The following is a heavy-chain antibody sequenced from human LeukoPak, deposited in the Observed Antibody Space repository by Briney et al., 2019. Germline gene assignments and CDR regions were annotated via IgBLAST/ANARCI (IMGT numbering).Heavy chain of an antibody. CDR2: IWYDGSLR. J-gene: IGHJ4*02. CDR3: ARGFEQQLVRGRGGDY. Sequence: GGSLRLSCAASGFTFSSYVVHWVRQAPGKGLEWVAFIWYDGSLRYYADSVKGRFTISRDNAKNSLYLQMNSLRAEDTAVYYCARGFEQQLVRGRGGDYWGQGTLVTVSS. V-gene: IGHV3-33*01. D-gene: IGHD6-13*01. CDR1: GFTFSSYV.